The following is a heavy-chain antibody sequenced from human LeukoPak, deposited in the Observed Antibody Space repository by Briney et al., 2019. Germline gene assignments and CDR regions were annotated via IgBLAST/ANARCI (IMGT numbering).Heavy chain of an antibody. Sequence: SDTLSLTCTVTGVSISSYYWSWIRQPAGKELEWIGRIYTAESTNYNPSLKSRVTMSVDTSKNQFSLILSSVTAADTGVYYCASETTVWVGFDPWGQGTLVTVSS. V-gene: IGHV4-4*07. CDR3: ASETTVWVGFDP. J-gene: IGHJ5*02. CDR2: IYTAEST. D-gene: IGHD4-17*01. CDR1: GVSISSYY.